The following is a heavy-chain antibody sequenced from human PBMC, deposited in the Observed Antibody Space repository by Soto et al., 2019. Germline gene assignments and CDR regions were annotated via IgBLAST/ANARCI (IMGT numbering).Heavy chain of an antibody. D-gene: IGHD6-13*01. V-gene: IGHV4-34*01. Sequence: SETLSLTCAVYGGSFRGYYWSWIRQPPGKGLEWIGEINHSGSTNYNPSLKSRVTISVDTSKNQFSLKLSSVTAADTAVYYCARCGFRGSSWLYYYGMDVWGQGTTVTVS. CDR1: GGSFRGYY. CDR2: INHSGST. CDR3: ARCGFRGSSWLYYYGMDV. J-gene: IGHJ6*02.